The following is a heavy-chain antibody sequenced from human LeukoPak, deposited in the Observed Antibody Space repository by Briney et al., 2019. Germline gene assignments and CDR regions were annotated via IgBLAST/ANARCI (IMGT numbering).Heavy chain of an antibody. CDR2: ISAYNGNT. CDR3: ARDDYYDSSGYAYY. J-gene: IGHJ4*02. CDR1: GYTFTSYG. Sequence: GASVKVSCKASGYTFTSYGISWVRQAPGQGVEWMGWISAYNGNTNYAQKLQGRVTMTTDTSTSTAYMELRSLRSDDTAVYYCARDDYYDSSGYAYYWGQGTLVTVSS. V-gene: IGHV1-18*01. D-gene: IGHD3-22*01.